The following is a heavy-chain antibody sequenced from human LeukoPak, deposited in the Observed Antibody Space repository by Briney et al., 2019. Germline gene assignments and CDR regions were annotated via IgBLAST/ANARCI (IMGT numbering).Heavy chain of an antibody. CDR2: IYHSGST. J-gene: IGHJ4*02. D-gene: IGHD7-27*01. CDR3: ARMKGNWEVDPLDY. CDR1: GGSISSGGYS. Sequence: SETLSLTCAVSGGSISSGGYSWSWIRQPPGKGLEWIGYIYHSGSTYYNPSLKSRVTISVDRSKNQFSLKLSSVTAADTAVYYCARMKGNWEVDPLDYWGQGTLVTVSS. V-gene: IGHV4-30-2*01.